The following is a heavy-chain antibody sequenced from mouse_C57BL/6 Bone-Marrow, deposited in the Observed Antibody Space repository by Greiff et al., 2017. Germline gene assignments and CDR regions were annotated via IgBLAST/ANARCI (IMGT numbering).Heavy chain of an antibody. V-gene: IGHV1-80*01. CDR3: ARPAGSSYPGYFDD. CDR2: IYTGDGDT. Sequence: QVQLKESGAELVKPGASVKISCKASGYAFSSYWMNWVKQRPGKGLEWIGQIYTGDGDTNYNGKFKGKATLTADKSYSTAYMQLSSLTSEDSAVYFCARPAGSSYPGYFDDWGQGTTLTVSS. D-gene: IGHD1-1*01. J-gene: IGHJ2*01. CDR1: GYAFSSYW.